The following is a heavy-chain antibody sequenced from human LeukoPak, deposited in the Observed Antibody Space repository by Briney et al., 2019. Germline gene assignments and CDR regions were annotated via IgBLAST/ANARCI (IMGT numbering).Heavy chain of an antibody. CDR2: INPSAGNT. D-gene: IGHD3-16*01. CDR1: GYTFTSYY. J-gene: IGHJ3*02. Sequence: ASVKVSCKASGYTFTSYYIHWVRQAPGQGLEWMGIINPSAGNTNYPQKFQGRVTMTRDTSTSTVYMELSSLRSEDTAVYYCARDHLWGSSDAFDIWGQGTMVTVSS. CDR3: ARDHLWGSSDAFDI. V-gene: IGHV1-46*01.